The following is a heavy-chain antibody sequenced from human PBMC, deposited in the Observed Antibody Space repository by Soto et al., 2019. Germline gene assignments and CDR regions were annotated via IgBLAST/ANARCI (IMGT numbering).Heavy chain of an antibody. CDR2: INPSSGST. D-gene: IGHD6-13*01. J-gene: IGHJ6*02. CDR3: ARDRGRAAAGEYHYYGMDV. V-gene: IGHV1-46*01. Sequence: QVQLVQSGAEVKKPGVSVKVSCKASGYIFTSYYVHWVRQAPGQGLEWMGVINPSSGSTGYAQKFQGRVTMTRDSSTNTVYMEMNSLRSEDTAVYYCARDRGRAAAGEYHYYGMDVWGQGTTVTVSS. CDR1: GYIFTSYY.